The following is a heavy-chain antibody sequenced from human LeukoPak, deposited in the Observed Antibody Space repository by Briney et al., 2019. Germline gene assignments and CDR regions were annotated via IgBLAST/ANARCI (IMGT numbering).Heavy chain of an antibody. CDR3: ARDHRLNRTPWARYGMDV. Sequence: ASVKVSCKASGYTFTGYYMHSVRQAPGQGLEWMGRINPNSGGTNYAQKFQGRVTMTRDTSISTAYMELSRLRSDDTAVYYCARDHRLNRTPWARYGMDVWGQGTTVTVSS. CDR2: INPNSGGT. CDR1: GYTFTGYY. J-gene: IGHJ6*02. D-gene: IGHD3-16*01. V-gene: IGHV1-2*06.